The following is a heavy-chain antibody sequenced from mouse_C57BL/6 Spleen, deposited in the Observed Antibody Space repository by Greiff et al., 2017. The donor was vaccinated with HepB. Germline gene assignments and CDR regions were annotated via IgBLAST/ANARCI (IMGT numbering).Heavy chain of an antibody. CDR3: DNNNYYGSSSDY. CDR1: GYTFTSYW. Sequence: VQLQQPGAELVKPGASVKMSCKASGYTFTSYWITWVKQRPGQGLEWIGDIYPGSGSTNYNEKFKSKATLTVDTSSSTAYMQLSSLTSEDSAVYYCDNNNYYGSSSDYWGQGTTLTVSS. CDR2: IYPGSGST. D-gene: IGHD1-1*01. J-gene: IGHJ2*01. V-gene: IGHV1-55*01.